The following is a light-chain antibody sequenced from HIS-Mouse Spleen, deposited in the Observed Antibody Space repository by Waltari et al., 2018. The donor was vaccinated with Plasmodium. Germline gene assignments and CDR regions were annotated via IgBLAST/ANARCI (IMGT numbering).Light chain of an antibody. J-gene: IGLJ3*02. CDR1: VLAKKY. V-gene: IGLV3-27*01. Sequence: SYELTQPSSVSVSPGQTARITCSGDVLAKKYARGFQQKPGQAPVLVIYKDSERPSGTPGRFSGSSSGTTVTLTIGGAQVEDEDDYYCYSAADNNLVFGGGTKLTVL. CDR2: KDS. CDR3: YSAADNNLV.